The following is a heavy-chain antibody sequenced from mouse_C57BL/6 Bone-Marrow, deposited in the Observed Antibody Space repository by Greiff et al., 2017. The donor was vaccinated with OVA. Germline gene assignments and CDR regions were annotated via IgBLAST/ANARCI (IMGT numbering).Heavy chain of an antibody. CDR2: INPNNGGT. J-gene: IGHJ2*01. V-gene: IGHV1-26*01. Sequence: VQLQQSGPELVKPGASVKISCKASGYTFTDYYMNWVKQSHGKSLEWIGDINPNNGGTSYNQKFKGKATLTAAKSSSTAYMQLSSLTYEDSAVYYCARKGEIDYWGQGTTLTVSS. CDR3: ARKGEIDY. CDR1: GYTFTDYY.